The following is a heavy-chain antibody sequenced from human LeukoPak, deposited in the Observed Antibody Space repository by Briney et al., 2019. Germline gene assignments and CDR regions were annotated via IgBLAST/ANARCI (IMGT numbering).Heavy chain of an antibody. CDR2: IIPIFGTA. CDR1: GGTFSSYA. CDR3: ATEVGATRGYYFDY. J-gene: IGHJ4*02. V-gene: IGHV1-69*13. Sequence: SVKVSCKASGGTFSSYAISWVRQAPGQGLEWMGGIIPIFGTANYAQKFQGRVTITADESTSTAYMELSSLRSEDTAVYYCATEVGATRGYYFDYWGQGTLVTVSS. D-gene: IGHD1-26*01.